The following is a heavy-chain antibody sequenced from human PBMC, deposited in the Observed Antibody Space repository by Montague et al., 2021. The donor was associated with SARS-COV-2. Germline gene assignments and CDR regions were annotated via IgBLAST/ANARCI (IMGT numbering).Heavy chain of an antibody. CDR3: AHRRGLLLSDAFDI. V-gene: IGHV2-5*02. D-gene: IGHD3-10*01. J-gene: IGHJ3*02. CDR1: GFSLSTSGVG. Sequence: PALVKPTQTLTLTCTFSGFSLSTSGVGVGWIRQPPGKALEWLALIYWDDDKRYSPSLKSRPTITKDTSKNQVVLTMTNMDPVDTATYYCAHRRGLLLSDAFDIWGQGTMVTGSS. CDR2: IYWDDDK.